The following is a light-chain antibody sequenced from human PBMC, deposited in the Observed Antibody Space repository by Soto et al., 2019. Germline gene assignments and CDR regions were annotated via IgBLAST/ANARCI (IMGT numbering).Light chain of an antibody. Sequence: QSVLTQPPSAAGTPGQTGTLSCSGSSSTIGTNTVNWYQQLPGTAPKLPIYSNNQRPSGVPDRFSGSKSGTSASLAISGLQSEDEADYYCAAWDCSLNGYFFGTGTKVTVL. V-gene: IGLV1-44*01. CDR2: SNN. CDR1: SSTIGTNT. J-gene: IGLJ1*01. CDR3: AAWDCSLNGYF.